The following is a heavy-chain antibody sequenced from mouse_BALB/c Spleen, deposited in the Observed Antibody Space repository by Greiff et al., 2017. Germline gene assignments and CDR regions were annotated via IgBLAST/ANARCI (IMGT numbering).Heavy chain of an antibody. J-gene: IGHJ4*01. CDR1: GYTFTSYW. CDR2: INPSNGRT. D-gene: IGHD2-10*02. V-gene: IGHV1S81*02. Sequence: QVQLQQSGAELVKPGASVKLSCKASGYTFTSYWMHWVKQRPGQGLEWIGEINPSNGRTNYNEKFKSKATLTVDKSSSTAYMQLSSLTSEDSAVYYCARKYGNYVGAMDYWGQGTSVTVSS. CDR3: ARKYGNYVGAMDY.